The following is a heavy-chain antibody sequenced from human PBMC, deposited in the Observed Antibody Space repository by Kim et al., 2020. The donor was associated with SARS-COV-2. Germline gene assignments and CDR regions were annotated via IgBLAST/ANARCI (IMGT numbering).Heavy chain of an antibody. CDR3: ARDGCSGGSCYHQKDYYGIGV. CDR1: GGSISSGGYY. Sequence: SETLSLTCTVSGGSISSGGYYWSWIRQHPGKGLEWIGYIYYSGSTYYNPSLKSRVTISVDTSKNQFSLKLSSVTAADTAVYYCARDGCSGGSCYHQKDYYGIGVWGQGTTVTVSS. CDR2: IYYSGST. J-gene: IGHJ6*02. V-gene: IGHV4-31*03. D-gene: IGHD2-15*01.